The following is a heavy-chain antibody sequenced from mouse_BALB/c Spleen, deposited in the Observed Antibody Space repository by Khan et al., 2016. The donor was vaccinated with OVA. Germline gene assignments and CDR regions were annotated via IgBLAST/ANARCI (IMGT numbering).Heavy chain of an antibody. Sequence: EVQLVESGPGLVKPSQSLSLTCTVTGYSITSDYAWNWIRQFPGNKLEWMGYISYSGNTKYNPSLKSRISVTRDTSKNQFFLQLNSVTTEDTATYDCARMSGGDVDFWGQGTTLTVSS. CDR1: GYSITSDYA. CDR2: ISYSGNT. V-gene: IGHV3-2*02. J-gene: IGHJ2*01. D-gene: IGHD3-3*01. CDR3: ARMSGGDVDF.